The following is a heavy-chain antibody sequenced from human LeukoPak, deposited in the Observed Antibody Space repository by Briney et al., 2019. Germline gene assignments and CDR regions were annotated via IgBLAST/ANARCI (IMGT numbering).Heavy chain of an antibody. D-gene: IGHD1-14*01. CDR1: GFSFSSYS. J-gene: IGHJ4*02. CDR2: ISSSSNYI. V-gene: IGHV3-21*04. Sequence: GGSLRLSCAASGFSFSSYSMNWVRQAPGKGLEWVSSISSSSNYIYYADSLKGRFTISRDNSKNTLFLEMNSLRAEDTAVYYCAKEYSVRNQFDYWGQGTLVAVSS. CDR3: AKEYSVRNQFDY.